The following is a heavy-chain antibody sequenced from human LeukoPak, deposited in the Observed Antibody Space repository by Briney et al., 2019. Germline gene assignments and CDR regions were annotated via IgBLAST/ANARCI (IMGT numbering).Heavy chain of an antibody. V-gene: IGHV3-13*01. D-gene: IGHD1-1*01. CDR3: ARGPPRGKYYYMDV. J-gene: IGHJ6*03. CDR1: GFTFSSFD. CDR2: IGTASDT. Sequence: GSLRLSCAASGFTFSSFDMHWVRQPTGQGLEWISTIGTASDTYYPGSVEGRFTLSRDNAKNSLYLQMNSLTAGDTAVYYCARGPPRGKYYYMDVWGKGTTVTVSS.